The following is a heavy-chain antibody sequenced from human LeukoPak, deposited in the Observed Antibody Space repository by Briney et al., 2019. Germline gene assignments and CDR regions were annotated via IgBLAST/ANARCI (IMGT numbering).Heavy chain of an antibody. CDR2: IRTDGSST. V-gene: IGHV3-74*01. CDR1: GFTFSSYW. CDR3: AKDALY. Sequence: GGSLRLSCATSGFTFSSYWMHWVRQAPGKGLVWVSRIRTDGSSTSYADSVKGRFTISRDNAKNTLYLQMNSLRAEDTAVYYCAKDALYWGQGTLVTASS. J-gene: IGHJ4*02.